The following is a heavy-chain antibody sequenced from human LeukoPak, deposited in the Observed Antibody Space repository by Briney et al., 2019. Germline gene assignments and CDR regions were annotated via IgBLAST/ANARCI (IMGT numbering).Heavy chain of an antibody. V-gene: IGHV1-2*02. CDR3: ASAGIAVAGSLLGFVY. J-gene: IGHJ4*02. D-gene: IGHD6-19*01. CDR1: GYTFTGYY. Sequence: ASVKVSCKASGYTFTGYYMHWVRQAPGQGHEWMGWINPNSGGTNYAQKFQGRVTMTRDTSISTAYMELSRLRSDDTAVYYCASAGIAVAGSLLGFVYWGQGTLVTVSS. CDR2: INPNSGGT.